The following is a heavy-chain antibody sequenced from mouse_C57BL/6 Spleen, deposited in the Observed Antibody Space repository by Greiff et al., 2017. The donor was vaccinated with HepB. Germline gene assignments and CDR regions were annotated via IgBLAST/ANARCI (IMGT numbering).Heavy chain of an antibody. J-gene: IGHJ2*01. CDR3: ARRSSWGY. Sequence: VKLVESGAELARPGASVKLSCKASGYTFTSYGISWVKQRTGQDLEWIGEIYPRSGNTYYNEKFKGKATLTADKSSSTAYMELRSLTSEDAAVYFCARRSSWGYWGQGTTLTVSS. V-gene: IGHV1-81*01. CDR1: GYTFTSYG. D-gene: IGHD4-1*01. CDR2: IYPRSGNT.